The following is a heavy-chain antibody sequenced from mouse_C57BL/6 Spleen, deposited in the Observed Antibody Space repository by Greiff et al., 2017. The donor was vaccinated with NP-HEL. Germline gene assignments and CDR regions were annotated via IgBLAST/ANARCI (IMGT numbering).Heavy chain of an antibody. CDR3: ARGRDDDHWDY. V-gene: IGHV1-55*01. D-gene: IGHD2-4*01. CDR2: IYPGSGST. CDR1: GYTFTSYW. Sequence: QVQLQQPGAELVKPGASVKMSCKASGYTFTSYWITWVKQRPGQGLEWIGDIYPGSGSTNYNEKFKSKATLTVDTSTSTAYMQSSSLTSEDAAVYECARGRDDDHWDYGGKGTTLTGSS. J-gene: IGHJ2*01.